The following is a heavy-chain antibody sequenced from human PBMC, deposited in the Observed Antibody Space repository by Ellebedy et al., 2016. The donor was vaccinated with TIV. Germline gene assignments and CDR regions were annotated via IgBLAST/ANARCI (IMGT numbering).Heavy chain of an antibody. CDR1: GFTFSSYW. CDR3: AKTRAGTTTFDY. D-gene: IGHD1-7*01. J-gene: IGHJ4*02. Sequence: GGSLRLXCAASGFTFSSYWMSWVRQAPGKGLEWVANIKQDGSEKYYADSVKGRFTISRDNSKNTLYLQMNSLRAEDTAVYYCAKTRAGTTTFDYWGQGTLVTVSS. V-gene: IGHV3-7*01. CDR2: IKQDGSEK.